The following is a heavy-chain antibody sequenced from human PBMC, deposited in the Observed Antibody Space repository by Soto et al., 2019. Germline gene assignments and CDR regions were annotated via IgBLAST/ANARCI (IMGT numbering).Heavy chain of an antibody. Sequence: SETLSLTCTVSGGSISSYYWSWIRQPPGKGLEWIGYIYYSGSTNYNPSLKSRVTISVDTSKNQFSLRLSSVTAADTAVYYCARTRWLQSEYYFDYWGQGTLVTVSS. CDR1: GGSISSYY. J-gene: IGHJ4*02. V-gene: IGHV4-59*01. CDR2: IYYSGST. CDR3: ARTRWLQSEYYFDY. D-gene: IGHD5-12*01.